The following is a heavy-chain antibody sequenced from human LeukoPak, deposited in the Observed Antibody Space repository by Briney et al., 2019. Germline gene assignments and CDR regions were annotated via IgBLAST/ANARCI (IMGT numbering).Heavy chain of an antibody. D-gene: IGHD5-24*01. CDR3: ATNTRDGDNFYVDY. Sequence: GASVKVSCKSSGYTFTGYNMHWVRQAPGQGLEWMGWINPNSGGTNYAQKFQGRVTMTRDTSISTAYMELSRLRADDTAVYFCATNTRDGDNFYVDYWGEGTLVTVSS. J-gene: IGHJ4*02. V-gene: IGHV1-2*02. CDR1: GYTFTGYN. CDR2: INPNSGGT.